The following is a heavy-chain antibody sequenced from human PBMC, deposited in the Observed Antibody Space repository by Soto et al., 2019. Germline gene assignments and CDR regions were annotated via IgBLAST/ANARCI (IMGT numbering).Heavy chain of an antibody. CDR3: ARFEAAAGITLYAP. J-gene: IGHJ5*02. CDR1: SGSISSSNW. CDR2: IYHSGST. D-gene: IGHD6-13*01. V-gene: IGHV4-4*02. Sequence: SETLSLTCAVSSGSISSSNWWSWVRQPPGKGLEWIGEIYHSGSTNYNPSLKSRVTISVDNSKNQFSLKLSSVPAADTAVYYFARFEAAAGITLYAPWARGTPVTVSS.